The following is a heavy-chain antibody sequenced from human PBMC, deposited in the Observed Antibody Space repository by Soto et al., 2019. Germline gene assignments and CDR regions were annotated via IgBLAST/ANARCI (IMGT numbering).Heavy chain of an antibody. CDR3: ARDPSYYGMDV. J-gene: IGHJ6*02. Sequence: QVQLVQSGAEEKKPGASVKVYCKASGYTFTSYAMHWVRQAPGQRLEWMGWINAGNGNTKYSQKFQGRVTITRDTSASTAYMELSSLRSEDTAVYYCARDPSYYGMDVWGQGTTVTVSS. V-gene: IGHV1-3*05. CDR2: INAGNGNT. CDR1: GYTFTSYA.